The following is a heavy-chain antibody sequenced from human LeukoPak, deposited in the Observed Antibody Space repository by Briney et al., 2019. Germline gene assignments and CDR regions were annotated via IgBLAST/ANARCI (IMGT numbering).Heavy chain of an antibody. D-gene: IGHD6-13*01. V-gene: IGHV1-69*06. CDR2: IIPIFGTA. Sequence: GASVKVSCEASGGTFSSYAISWVRQAPGQGLEWMGGIIPIFGTANYAQKFQGRVTITADKSTSTAYMELSSLRSEDTAVYYCARGRPTTSIAAAGVNWFDPWGQGTLVTVSS. CDR1: GGTFSSYA. J-gene: IGHJ5*02. CDR3: ARGRPTTSIAAAGVNWFDP.